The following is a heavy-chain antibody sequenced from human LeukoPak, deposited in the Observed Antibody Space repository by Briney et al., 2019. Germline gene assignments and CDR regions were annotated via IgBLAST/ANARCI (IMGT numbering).Heavy chain of an antibody. CDR2: INAGNGNT. CDR3: ARPVLYYFDY. V-gene: IGHV1-3*01. D-gene: IGHD2-15*01. CDR1: GGTFSSYA. Sequence: ASVKVSCTASGGTFSSYAISWVRQAPGQGLEWMGWINAGNGNTKYSQKFQGRVTITRDTSASTAYMELSSLRSEDTAVYYCARPVLYYFDYWGQGTLVTVSS. J-gene: IGHJ4*02.